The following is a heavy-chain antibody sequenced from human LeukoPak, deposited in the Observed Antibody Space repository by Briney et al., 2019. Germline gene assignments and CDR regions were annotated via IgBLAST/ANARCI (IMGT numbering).Heavy chain of an antibody. CDR1: GDSISKYY. Sequence: SETLSLTCTVSGDSISKYYWSWIRQPPGEGLEWIGYISNGGTTKCNPSLKSRVTISVDTSNNQLSLRLSSVTAADTAVYHCVRLQPNTGEWAFDIWGQGTMVSVSS. CDR2: ISNGGTT. J-gene: IGHJ3*02. V-gene: IGHV4-59*01. CDR3: VRLQPNTGEWAFDI. D-gene: IGHD1-1*01.